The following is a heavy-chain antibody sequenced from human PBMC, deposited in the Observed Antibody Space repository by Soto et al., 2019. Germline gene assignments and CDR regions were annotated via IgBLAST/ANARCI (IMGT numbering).Heavy chain of an antibody. Sequence: GGSLRLSCAASGFTVSSNYMSWVRQAPGKGLEWVSVIYSGGRPYYADSVKGRFTISRHNSKNTLYLQMNSLRAEDTAVYYCASEVGGYWGQGTLVTVSS. J-gene: IGHJ4*02. CDR2: IYSGGRP. CDR3: ASEVGGY. D-gene: IGHD2-15*01. CDR1: GFTVSSNY. V-gene: IGHV3-53*04.